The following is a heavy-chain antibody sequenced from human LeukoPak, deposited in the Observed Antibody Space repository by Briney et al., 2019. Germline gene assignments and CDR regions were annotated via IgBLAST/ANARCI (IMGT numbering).Heavy chain of an antibody. J-gene: IGHJ4*02. CDR3: ARSRSGSVAGTSDY. V-gene: IGHV3-23*01. CDR2: LSTDGDT. D-gene: IGHD6-19*01. CDR1: GFTFSRYA. Sequence: GGPLRLSCAASGFTFSRYAMSWVRQAPGKGLEWVSSLSTDGDTYYTDSVKGRFTISRDVSRNTLFLQMISLRAEDTALYYCARSRSGSVAGTSDYWGQGTLVIVSS.